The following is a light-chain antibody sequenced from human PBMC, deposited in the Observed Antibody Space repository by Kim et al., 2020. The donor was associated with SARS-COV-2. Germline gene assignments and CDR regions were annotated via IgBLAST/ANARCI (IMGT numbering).Light chain of an antibody. CDR1: QNVDNW. CDR2: DAS. J-gene: IGKJ1*01. V-gene: IGKV1-5*01. Sequence: AASVGDRVTITCRASQNVDNWFAWFQQKPGQAPRLLIHDASTLEDGVPSRFSGSGSGTEFSLTISGLQADDFATYYCQQYYSFWTFGQGTKVDIK. CDR3: QQYYSFWT.